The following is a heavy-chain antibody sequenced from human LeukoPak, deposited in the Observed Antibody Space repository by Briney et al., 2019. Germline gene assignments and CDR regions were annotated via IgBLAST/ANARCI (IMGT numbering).Heavy chain of an antibody. CDR3: ARARSGYSSGWYYRDAFDI. Sequence: SETLSLTCAVYGGSFSGYYWSWIRQPPGKGLEWIGEVNHSGSTNYNPSLESRVTISVDTSKNQFSLKLSSVTAADTAVYYCARARSGYSSGWYYRDAFDIWGQGTMVTVSS. CDR2: VNHSGST. CDR1: GGSFSGYY. J-gene: IGHJ3*02. D-gene: IGHD6-19*01. V-gene: IGHV4-34*01.